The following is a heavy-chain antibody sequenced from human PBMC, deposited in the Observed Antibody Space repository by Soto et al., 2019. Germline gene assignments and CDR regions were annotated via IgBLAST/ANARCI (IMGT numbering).Heavy chain of an antibody. CDR3: ARDLDGDHCDY. CDR2: IYSGGST. J-gene: IGHJ4*02. CDR1: GFTVSSNY. Sequence: EVQLVESGGGLVQPGGSLRLSCAASGFTVSSNYMSWVRQAPGKGLEWVSVIYSGGSTYYADSVKGRFTISRDNSKNTLYLQMNSLRAEDTAVYYCARDLDGDHCDYWGQGTLVTVSS. D-gene: IGHD4-17*01. V-gene: IGHV3-66*01.